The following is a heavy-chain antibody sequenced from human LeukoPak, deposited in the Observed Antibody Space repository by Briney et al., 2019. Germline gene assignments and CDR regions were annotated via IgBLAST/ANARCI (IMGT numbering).Heavy chain of an antibody. J-gene: IGHJ4*02. D-gene: IGHD6-13*01. CDR2: IYYSGST. CDR1: GGSISSGGYY. Sequence: PSETLSLTCTVSGGSISSGGYYWSWIRQHPGKGLEWIGYIYYSGSTHYNPSLKSRVTISVDTSKNQFSLKLSSVTAADTAVYYCGRIKPSSPIDWGQGTLVTVSS. V-gene: IGHV4-31*03. CDR3: GRIKPSSPID.